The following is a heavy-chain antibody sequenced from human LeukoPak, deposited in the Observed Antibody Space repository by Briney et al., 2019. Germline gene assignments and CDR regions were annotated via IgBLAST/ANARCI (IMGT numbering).Heavy chain of an antibody. D-gene: IGHD3-22*01. CDR1: GFTLGCDR. CDR2: ISSSSSTI. Sequence: GGSLRLSCAAPGFTLGCDRMTWVRQAPAKGLEWVSYISSSSSTIYYAVSVKGRFTISRDNAKNSLYLQMNSLRAEDTAVYYCARTLLYYYDSSGLHPWGQGTLVTVSS. J-gene: IGHJ5*02. CDR3: ARTLLYYYDSSGLHP. V-gene: IGHV3-48*01.